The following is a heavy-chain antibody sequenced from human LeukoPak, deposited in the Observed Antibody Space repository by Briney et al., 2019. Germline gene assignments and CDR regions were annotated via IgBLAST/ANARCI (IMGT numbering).Heavy chain of an antibody. J-gene: IGHJ5*02. V-gene: IGHV4-34*01. CDR2: INHSGST. CDR3: ARHSFITIFGVVTQNQNWFDP. Sequence: SETLSLTCAVYGGSFSSYYWSWIRQPPGKGLEWIGEINHSGSTNYNPSLKSRVTISVDTSKNQFSLKLSSVTAADTAVYYCARHSFITIFGVVTQNQNWFDPWGQGTLVTVSS. D-gene: IGHD3-3*01. CDR1: GGSFSSYY.